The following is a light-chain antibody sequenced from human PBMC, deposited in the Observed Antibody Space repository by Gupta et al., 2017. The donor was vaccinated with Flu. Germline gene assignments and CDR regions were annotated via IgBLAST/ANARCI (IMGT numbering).Light chain of an antibody. J-gene: IGKJ2*01. CDR1: KDIDDD. V-gene: IGKV5-2*01. CDR3: LQHDNFPLGT. Sequence: AFMSATSGDNVNISCKASKDIDDDVKWYQQKTGEAGIFIIQEAPTLVPSIPPRFGGSGYGTELTLTINNMVYEDDTYYFCLQHDNFPLGTFGQGTKLEIK. CDR2: EAP.